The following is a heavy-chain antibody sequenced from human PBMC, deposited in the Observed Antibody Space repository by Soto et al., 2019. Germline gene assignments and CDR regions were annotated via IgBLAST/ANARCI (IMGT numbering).Heavy chain of an antibody. Sequence: SETLSLTCTVSGGSISTYYWSWIRQPPGKGLEWIGYIYYSGSTNYNPSLKSRVTISVDTSKNKFSLKLSSVTAADKAVYYRARVSGCSDGSCAFAPGGQGIRATVS. CDR2: IYYSGST. V-gene: IGHV4-59*01. CDR3: ARVSGCSDGSCAFAP. D-gene: IGHD2-15*01. J-gene: IGHJ5*02. CDR1: GGSISTYY.